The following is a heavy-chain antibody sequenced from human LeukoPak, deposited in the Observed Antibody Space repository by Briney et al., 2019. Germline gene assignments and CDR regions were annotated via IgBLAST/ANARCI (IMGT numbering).Heavy chain of an antibody. D-gene: IGHD1-26*01. Sequence: GASVKVSCKASGYTFTSYYMHWVRQAPGQGLEWMGIINPSGGSTSYAQKFQGRVTMTRDMSTSTVYMELSSLRSEDTAVYYCARTRSPFIVGATLDVWGKGTTVTISS. V-gene: IGHV1-46*01. J-gene: IGHJ6*04. CDR1: GYTFTSYY. CDR2: INPSGGST. CDR3: ARTRSPFIVGATLDV.